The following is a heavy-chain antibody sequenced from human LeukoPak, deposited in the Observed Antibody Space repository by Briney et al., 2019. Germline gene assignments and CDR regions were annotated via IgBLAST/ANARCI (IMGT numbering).Heavy chain of an antibody. CDR1: GYTFTNNG. D-gene: IGHD3-10*01. V-gene: IGHV1-18*01. CDR2: ISAYNGNT. J-gene: IGHJ5*02. Sequence: ASVKVSCKASGYTFTNNGISWVRQAPGQGLEWMGWISAYNGNTNYAQNFRGRVTITRNTSISTAYMELSSLRSEDTAVYYCARGYHRYYYGSGRWYNWFDPWGQGTLVTVSS. CDR3: ARGYHRYYYGSGRWYNWFDP.